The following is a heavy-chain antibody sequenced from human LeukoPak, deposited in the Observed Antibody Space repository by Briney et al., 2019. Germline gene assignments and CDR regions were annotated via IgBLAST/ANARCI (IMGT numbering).Heavy chain of an antibody. CDR2: IYTTGNT. J-gene: IGHJ5*02. V-gene: IGHV4-4*07. D-gene: IGHD5-18*01. CDR1: GGSISSYY. CDR3: ARHQRDTAMVTGWFDP. Sequence: SETLSLTCTVSGGSISSYYWSWIRQPAGKGLECIGPIYTTGNTNYNPSLKSRVTMSVDTSKNQFSLKLSSVTAADTAVYYCARHQRDTAMVTGWFDPWGQGTLVTVSS.